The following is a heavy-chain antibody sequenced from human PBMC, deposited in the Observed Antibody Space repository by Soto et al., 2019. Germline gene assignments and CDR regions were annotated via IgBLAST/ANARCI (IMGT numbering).Heavy chain of an antibody. V-gene: IGHV3-66*01. CDR1: GLPVSSNY. J-gene: IGHJ4*02. D-gene: IGHD6-19*01. CDR2: IYRDDTT. CDR3: ARAPYGSGWTVEVDN. Sequence: EVQLVESGGAWVQPGGSLSLSVAASGLPVSSNYLSGSRRAPGRGREWVSVIYRDDTTYYADSVKGRFTISRDNSKNTLFLQMNSLRAEDTAVYYCARAPYGSGWTVEVDNWGQGTLVTVSS.